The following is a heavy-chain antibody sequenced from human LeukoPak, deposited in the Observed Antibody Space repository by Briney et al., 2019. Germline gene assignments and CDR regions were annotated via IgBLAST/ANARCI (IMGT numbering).Heavy chain of an antibody. CDR3: AKAIPHYYYYYMDV. Sequence: SGGSLRLSCAVSGFTFSSYAMSWVRQAPGKGLEWVSAISGSGGSTYYADSVKGRFTISRDNSKNTLYLQMNSLRAEDTAVYYCAKAIPHYYYYYMDVWGKGTTVTVSS. D-gene: IGHD2-2*02. CDR2: ISGSGGST. J-gene: IGHJ6*03. V-gene: IGHV3-23*01. CDR1: GFTFSSYA.